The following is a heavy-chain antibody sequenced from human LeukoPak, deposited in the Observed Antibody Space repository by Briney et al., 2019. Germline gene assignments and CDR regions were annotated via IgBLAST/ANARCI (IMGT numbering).Heavy chain of an antibody. J-gene: IGHJ4*02. CDR2: ISSSGTYK. CDR3: AKGKDSVAGATNDY. Sequence: GGSLRLSCAVSGFTFSSYSMSWVRQASGKGLEWVSSISSSGTYKYYADSVKGRFTISRDNAKNSLYLQMNSLRAEDTAVYYCAKGKDSVAGATNDYWGQGTLVTVSS. D-gene: IGHD6-19*01. V-gene: IGHV3-21*01. CDR1: GFTFSSYS.